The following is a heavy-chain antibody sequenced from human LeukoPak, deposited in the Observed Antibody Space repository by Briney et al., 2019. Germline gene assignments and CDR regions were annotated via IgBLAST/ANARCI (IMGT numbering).Heavy chain of an antibody. CDR1: GYTFTSNY. V-gene: IGHV1-46*01. CDR2: ISPSGGST. J-gene: IGHJ4*02. Sequence: VASVKVSCKAFGYTFTSNYMHWVRQAPGQGPEWMGVISPSGGSTTYAQKFQGRVTLTRDMSTSTAYMELSSLRSEDTAVYYCAREGYCSSTSCYRYFDYWGQGTLVTVSS. D-gene: IGHD2-2*01. CDR3: AREGYCSSTSCYRYFDY.